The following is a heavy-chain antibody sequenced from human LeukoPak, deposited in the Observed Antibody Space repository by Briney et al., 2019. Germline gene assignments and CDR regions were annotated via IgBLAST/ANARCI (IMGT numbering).Heavy chain of an antibody. CDR3: ARQTDLDFVLVPAAVSFDY. J-gene: IGHJ4*02. CDR2: IYPDDSDT. Sequence: GEPLKISCKGSGYSFSTYWIGWVCQLPGKGLEWMGIIYPDDSDTRYSPSFQGQVTISADKSTNTAYLQWSSLKASDTAMYYCARQTDLDFVLVPAAVSFDYWGQGTLVTVSS. CDR1: GYSFSTYW. D-gene: IGHD2-2*03. V-gene: IGHV5-51*01.